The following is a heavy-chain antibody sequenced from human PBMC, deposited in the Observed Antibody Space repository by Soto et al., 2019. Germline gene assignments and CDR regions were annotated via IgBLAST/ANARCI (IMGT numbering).Heavy chain of an antibody. CDR3: ALSTNGGSPY. Sequence: EVRLLESGGGLVQPGGSLRLSCAASGFTFSSYAMSWVRQAPGKGLEWVSSISGSGGSTYYADSVKGRFTISRDNSKNTLYLQMNSLRAEDTALYYCALSTNGGSPYWGQGTLVTVSS. CDR2: ISGSGGST. J-gene: IGHJ4*02. D-gene: IGHD2-8*01. V-gene: IGHV3-23*01. CDR1: GFTFSSYA.